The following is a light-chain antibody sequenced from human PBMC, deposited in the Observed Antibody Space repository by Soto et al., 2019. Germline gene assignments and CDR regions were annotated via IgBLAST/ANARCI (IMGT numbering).Light chain of an antibody. CDR1: SSDVGGYNY. Sequence: QSALTQPASVSGSPGQSITISCTGTSSDVGGYNYVSWYQQYPGKAPKLIIYDVNNRPSGVSNRFSGSKSGNTASLTISGLQAEDETDYYCSSYTRNSTQVFGGGTKLTVL. CDR2: DVN. CDR3: SSYTRNSTQV. J-gene: IGLJ2*01. V-gene: IGLV2-14*01.